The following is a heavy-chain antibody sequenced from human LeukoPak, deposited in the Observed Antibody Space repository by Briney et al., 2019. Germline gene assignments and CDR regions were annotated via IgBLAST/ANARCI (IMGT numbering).Heavy chain of an antibody. J-gene: IGHJ4*02. CDR2: INPNSGGT. D-gene: IGHD2-2*01. CDR1: GYTFTGYY. V-gene: IGHV1-2*02. CDR3: ARELKIVVVPAAFDY. Sequence: ASVKVPCKASGYTFTGYYMHWVRQAPGQGLEWMGWINPNSGGTNYAQKFQGRVTMTRDTSISTAYMELSRLRSDDTAVYYCARELKIVVVPAAFDYWGQGTLVTVSS.